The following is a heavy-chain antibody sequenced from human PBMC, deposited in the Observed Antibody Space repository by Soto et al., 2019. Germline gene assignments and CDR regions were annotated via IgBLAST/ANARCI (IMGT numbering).Heavy chain of an antibody. CDR3: AATLDWGSYDFGGYPS. CDR2: IVAASGKT. CDR1: GFTFSRSA. V-gene: IGHV1-58*01. D-gene: IGHD3-22*01. J-gene: IGHJ4*02. Sequence: SVKVSCKGSGFTFSRSAVHWVRQARGQGLEWIGWIVAASGKTDYSQIFQERVTITRDMSTSTAYMELSSLSSEDTAVYYCAATLDWGSYDFGGYPSWGQGTLVNVSS.